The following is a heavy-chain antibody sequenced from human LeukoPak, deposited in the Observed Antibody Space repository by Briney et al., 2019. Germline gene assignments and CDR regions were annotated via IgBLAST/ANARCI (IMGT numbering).Heavy chain of an antibody. CDR1: GGSVSSGSYY. D-gene: IGHD2-21*02. J-gene: IGHJ4*02. CDR2: MYYTGST. V-gene: IGHV4-61*01. CDR3: AAVVVSGTPYFDY. Sequence: SETLSLTCNVSGGSVSSGSYYWSWIRQPPGKGLEWIGYMYYTGSTKYNPSLKSRVSISVDTSKNQFSLTLTSVTAADTAVYYCAAVVVSGTPYFDYWGQGTLVTVSS.